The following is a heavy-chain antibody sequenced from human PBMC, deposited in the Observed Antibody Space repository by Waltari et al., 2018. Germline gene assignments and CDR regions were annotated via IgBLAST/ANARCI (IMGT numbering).Heavy chain of an antibody. V-gene: IGHV4-34*01. D-gene: IGHD5-12*01. J-gene: IGHJ5*02. CDR1: GGSFSGYY. CDR2: INHRAST. Sequence: QVQLQQWGAGLLKPSETLSLTCAVYGGSFSGYYWSWIRQPPGKGLEWIGEINHRASTNYNPSLTSRVTIPVDTSKNQFSLKLSSVTAADTAVYYCARKGWGDGYNHWGQGTLVTVSS. CDR3: ARKGWGDGYNH.